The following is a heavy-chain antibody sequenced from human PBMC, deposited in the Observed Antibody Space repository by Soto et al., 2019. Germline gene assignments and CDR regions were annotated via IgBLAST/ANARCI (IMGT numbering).Heavy chain of an antibody. CDR1: GYTFTSYG. Sequence: QVQLVQSGAEVKKPGASVKVSCKASGYTFTSYGISWVRQAPGQGLEWMGWISAYNGNTNYAQKLKGRVTMTTDTSTSIDYMGLRRLRSDATAVYYCASVDDFWSGYYSGLDIWGQGTMVTVSS. CDR2: ISAYNGNT. V-gene: IGHV1-18*01. CDR3: ASVDDFWSGYYSGLDI. D-gene: IGHD3-3*01. J-gene: IGHJ3*02.